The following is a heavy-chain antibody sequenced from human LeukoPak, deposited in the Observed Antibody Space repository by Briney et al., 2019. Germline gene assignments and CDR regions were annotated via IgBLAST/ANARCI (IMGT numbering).Heavy chain of an antibody. J-gene: IGHJ6*03. D-gene: IGHD5-12*01. CDR3: ARDISGRGYSGYDYYCYYYMDV. CDR1: GFTFSDYT. V-gene: IGHV3-21*04. Sequence: GGSLTLSCAASGFTFSDYTMNWVRQAPGEGLEWVSSLSRTSRTPTYAYYADSVKGRFTISRDNSKSTLYIQMNSLRAEDTAVYYCARDISGRGYSGYDYYCYYYMDVWGKGTTVTVSS. CDR2: LSRTSRTPTYA.